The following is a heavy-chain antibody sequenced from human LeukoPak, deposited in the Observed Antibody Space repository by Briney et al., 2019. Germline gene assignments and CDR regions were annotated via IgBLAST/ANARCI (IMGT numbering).Heavy chain of an antibody. CDR2: ISAYNGNT. Sequence: ASVTVSCKASGYTFTTYAMNWVRQAPGQGLEWMGWISAYNGNTNYAQKLQGRVTMTTDTSTSTAYTELRSLRSDDTAVYYCARVGFDDSSGYYYFDYWGQGTLVTVSS. D-gene: IGHD3-22*01. J-gene: IGHJ4*02. CDR1: GYTFTTYA. V-gene: IGHV1-18*01. CDR3: ARVGFDDSSGYYYFDY.